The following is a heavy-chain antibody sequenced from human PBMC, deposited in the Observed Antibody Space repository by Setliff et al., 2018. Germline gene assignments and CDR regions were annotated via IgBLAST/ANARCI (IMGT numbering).Heavy chain of an antibody. D-gene: IGHD2-21*02. CDR2: IYHKGRT. Sequence: SETLSLTCGVSGISISSGHYWGWIRQPPGKGLEWIATIYHKGRTFAHPSVRGRVTISEDTSKNHFSLRMTSVTAADTAMYYCARVFGDNDLPDIWGRGTMVTVSS. J-gene: IGHJ3*02. CDR1: GISISSGHY. CDR3: ARVFGDNDLPDI. V-gene: IGHV4-38-2*01.